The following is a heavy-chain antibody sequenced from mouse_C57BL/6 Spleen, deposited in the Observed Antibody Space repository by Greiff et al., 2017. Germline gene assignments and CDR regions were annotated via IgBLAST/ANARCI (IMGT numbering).Heavy chain of an antibody. CDR3: AREDDDYDVYAMDY. J-gene: IGHJ4*01. D-gene: IGHD2-4*01. V-gene: IGHV1-55*01. CDR1: GYTFTSYW. Sequence: VQLQQPGAELVKPGASVKMSCKASGYTFTSYWITWVKQRPGQGLAWIGDIYPGSGSTNYNEKFKGKATLTVDTSSSTAYMQLSSLTAEDSAVYYCAREDDDYDVYAMDYWGQGTSVTVSS. CDR2: IYPGSGST.